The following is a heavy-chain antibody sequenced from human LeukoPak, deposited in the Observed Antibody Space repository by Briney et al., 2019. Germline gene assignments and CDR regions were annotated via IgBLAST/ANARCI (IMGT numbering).Heavy chain of an antibody. J-gene: IGHJ4*02. CDR1: GFTFSSYG. CDR2: ISYDGSNK. V-gene: IGHV3-30*03. D-gene: IGHD3-22*01. Sequence: GGSLRLSCAASGFTFSSYGMHWVRQAPGKGLEWVAVISYDGSNKYYADSVKGRFTISRDNSKNTLYLQMNSLRAEDTAVYYCARGPEDYYDSLFDYWGQGTLVTVSS. CDR3: ARGPEDYYDSLFDY.